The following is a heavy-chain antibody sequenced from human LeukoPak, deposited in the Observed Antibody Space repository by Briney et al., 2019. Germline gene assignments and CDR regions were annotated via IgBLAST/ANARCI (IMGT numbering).Heavy chain of an antibody. V-gene: IGHV3-23*01. Sequence: GGSLRLSCAASGFTVSSNYMSWVRQAPGKGPEWVSAISGSGGDTYYADSVKGRFTISRDNSKNTLYLQMNSLRAEDTAVYYCAKKGATTRDFDYWGQGTLVTVSS. CDR3: AKKGATTRDFDY. CDR1: GFTVSSNY. D-gene: IGHD1-26*01. CDR2: ISGSGGDT. J-gene: IGHJ4*02.